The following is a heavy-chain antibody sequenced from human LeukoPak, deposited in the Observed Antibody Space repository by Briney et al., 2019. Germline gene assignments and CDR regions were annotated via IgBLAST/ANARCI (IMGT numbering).Heavy chain of an antibody. J-gene: IGHJ3*02. CDR2: IIPIFGTA. D-gene: IGHD5-24*01. CDR1: GGTFSSYA. CDR3: AREPDGLGSDAFDI. V-gene: IGHV1-69*06. Sequence: ASVKVSCKASGGTFSSYAISWVRQAPGQGLEWMGGIIPIFGTANYAQKFQGRVTITADKSTSTAYMELSSLRSEDTAVYYCAREPDGLGSDAFDIWGQGTMVTVSS.